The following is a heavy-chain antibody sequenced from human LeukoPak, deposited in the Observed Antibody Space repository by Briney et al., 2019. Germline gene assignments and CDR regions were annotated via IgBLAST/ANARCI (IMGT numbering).Heavy chain of an antibody. CDR3: ARGQLDFWSGYGAFDI. CDR1: GFTFSSYD. Sequence: GGSLRLSCAASGFTFSSYDMHWVRQATGKGLEWVSAIGTAGDTYYPGSVKGRFTISRENAKNSLYLQMNSLSAGDTAVYYCARGQLDFWSGYGAFDIWGQGTMVTVSS. CDR2: IGTAGDT. V-gene: IGHV3-13*01. D-gene: IGHD3-3*01. J-gene: IGHJ3*02.